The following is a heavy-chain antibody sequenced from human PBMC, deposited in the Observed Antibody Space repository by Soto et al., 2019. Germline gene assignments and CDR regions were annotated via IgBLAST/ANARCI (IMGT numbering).Heavy chain of an antibody. CDR1: GFTFSSYG. CDR2: IWYDGSNK. CDR3: ARDHGGMDV. J-gene: IGHJ6*02. V-gene: IGHV3-33*01. Sequence: GGSLRLSCAASGFTFSSYGMHWVRQAPGKGLEWVTVIWYDGSNKYYADSVKGRFTISRDNSKNTLYLQMNSLRAEDTAVYYCARDHGGMDVWGQGTTVTVSS.